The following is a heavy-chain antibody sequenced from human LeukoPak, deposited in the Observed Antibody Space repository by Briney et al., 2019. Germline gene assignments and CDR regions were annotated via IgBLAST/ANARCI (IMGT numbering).Heavy chain of an antibody. CDR1: GGTFSSYA. CDR2: IIPIFGTA. V-gene: IGHV1-69*13. J-gene: IGHJ6*02. Sequence: GASATVSCTASGGTFSSYAISWVRQAPGQGLEWMGGIIPIFGTANYAQNFQGRVTITADESTSTAYMELSSLRSEDTAVYYCARSSRGHFHYYYYGMDVWGQGTTVTVSS. CDR3: ARSSRGHFHYYYYGMDV. D-gene: IGHD6-25*01.